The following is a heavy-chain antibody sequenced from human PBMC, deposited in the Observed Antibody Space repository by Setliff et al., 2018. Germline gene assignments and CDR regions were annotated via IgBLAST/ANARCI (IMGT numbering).Heavy chain of an antibody. J-gene: IGHJ6*03. CDR1: GGSISGYY. Sequence: SETLSLTCSVSGGSISGYYWSWLRQPPGKGLEWIGYIYNNGRTNYHPALKRRVTMSVDTSKNQLSLTLRSVTAADTAVYYCARDWRGETVNLGYMDAWGKGTTVTVSS. V-gene: IGHV4-4*08. CDR3: ARDWRGETVNLGYMDA. CDR2: IYNNGRT. D-gene: IGHD3-16*01.